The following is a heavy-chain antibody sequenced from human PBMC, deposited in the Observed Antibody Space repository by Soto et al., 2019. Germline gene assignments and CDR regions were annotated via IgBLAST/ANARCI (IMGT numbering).Heavy chain of an antibody. V-gene: IGHV3-48*02. CDR3: ARGGSYLNFDY. CDR2: ISSSSSTI. J-gene: IGHJ4*02. D-gene: IGHD1-26*01. Sequence: GGSLRLSCAASGFTFSSYSMNWVRQAPGKGLEWVSYISSSSSTIYYADSVKGRFTISRDNAKNSLYLQVNSLRDEDTAVYYCARGGSYLNFDYWGQGTLVTVSS. CDR1: GFTFSSYS.